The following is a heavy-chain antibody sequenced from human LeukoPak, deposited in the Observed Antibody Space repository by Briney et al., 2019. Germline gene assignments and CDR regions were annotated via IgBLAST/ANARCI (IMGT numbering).Heavy chain of an antibody. Sequence: KPSGTLSLTCTVSGGSISSYYWSWIRQPPGKGMEWIGYIYYSGSTNYNPSLKSRVTISVDTSKNQFSLKLSSVTAADTAVYYCARDKVNWYFDLWGRGTLVTVSS. V-gene: IGHV4-59*01. CDR2: IYYSGST. CDR3: ARDKVNWYFDL. J-gene: IGHJ2*01. CDR1: GGSISSYY.